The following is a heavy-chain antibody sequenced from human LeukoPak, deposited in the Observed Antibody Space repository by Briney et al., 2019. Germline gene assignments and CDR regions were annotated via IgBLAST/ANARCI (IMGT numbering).Heavy chain of an antibody. CDR3: AREGATTAFDI. CDR1: GFTFSSYW. J-gene: IGHJ3*02. V-gene: IGHV3-74*01. Sequence: GGSLRLSCAASGFTFSSYWMHWVRQAPGKGLVWVSRINSDGSSTSYADSVKGRFTISRDNAKNTLYLQMNSLRAEDTAVYYCAREGATTAFDIWGQGTMVTVSS. CDR2: INSDGSST. D-gene: IGHD1-26*01.